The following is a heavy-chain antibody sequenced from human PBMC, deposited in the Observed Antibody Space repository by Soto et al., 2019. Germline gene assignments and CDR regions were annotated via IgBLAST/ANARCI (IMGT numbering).Heavy chain of an antibody. D-gene: IGHD2-15*01. CDR1: GFTFSSYS. Sequence: GGSLRLSCAASGFTFSSYSMNWVRQAPGKGLEWVSYISSSSTIYYADSVKGRFTISRDNAKNSLYLQMNSLRAEDTAVYYCAVTLVVVAYSDAFDIWGQGTMVTVSS. J-gene: IGHJ3*02. V-gene: IGHV3-48*01. CDR3: AVTLVVVAYSDAFDI. CDR2: ISSSSTI.